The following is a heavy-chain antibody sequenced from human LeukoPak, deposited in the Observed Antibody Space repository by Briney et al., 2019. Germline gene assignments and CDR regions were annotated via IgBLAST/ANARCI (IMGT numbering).Heavy chain of an antibody. Sequence: PGGSLRLSCAASGFTFSSYSMNWVRQAPGKGLEWVSYISSSSSTIYYADSVKGRFTISRDNAKNSLYLQMNSLRAEDTAVYYCVVVVAAMDFVYWGQGTLVTVSS. J-gene: IGHJ4*02. CDR3: VVVVAAMDFVY. V-gene: IGHV3-48*01. CDR2: ISSSSSTI. CDR1: GFTFSSYS. D-gene: IGHD2-15*01.